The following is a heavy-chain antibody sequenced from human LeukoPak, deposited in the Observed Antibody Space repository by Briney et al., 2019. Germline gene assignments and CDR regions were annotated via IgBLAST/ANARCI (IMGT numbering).Heavy chain of an antibody. J-gene: IGHJ3*02. D-gene: IGHD3-22*01. V-gene: IGHV4-34*01. Sequence: SETLSLTCAVYGGSFSGYYWSWIRQPPGKGLEWFGEINHSGGTNYNPSLKSRVTISVDTSKNQFSLKLSSVTAADTAVYYCARDQTYYYDSSGSPDAFDIWGQGTMVTVSS. CDR3: ARDQTYYYDSSGSPDAFDI. CDR2: INHSGGT. CDR1: GGSFSGYY.